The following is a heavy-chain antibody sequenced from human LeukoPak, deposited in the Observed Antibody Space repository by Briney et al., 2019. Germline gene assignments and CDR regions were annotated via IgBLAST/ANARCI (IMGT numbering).Heavy chain of an antibody. Sequence: ASVKVSCKASGYTFTNYYIHWVRQAPGQGLEWMGMIIPSDGFTTYAQKFQGRVTMTRNTSISTAYMELSSLRSEDTAVYYCARGGRKLRYFDWSTYYFDYWGQGTLVTVSS. V-gene: IGHV1-46*01. D-gene: IGHD3-9*01. CDR2: IIPSDGFT. CDR3: ARGGRKLRYFDWSTYYFDY. CDR1: GYTFTNYY. J-gene: IGHJ4*02.